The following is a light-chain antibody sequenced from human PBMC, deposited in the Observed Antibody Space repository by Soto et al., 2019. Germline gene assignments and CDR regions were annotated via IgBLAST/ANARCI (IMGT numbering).Light chain of an antibody. J-gene: IGLJ1*01. V-gene: IGLV2-8*01. CDR2: EVS. CDR1: SSDVGGYNF. Sequence: QSVLTQPPSASGSPGQSVTISCTGTSSDVGGYNFVSWYQQHPDRAPKLMIYEVSKRPSGVPDRFSGSKSGNTASLTVSGLQAEDEADYYCSSYAGSSNFYVFGTGTKVTVL. CDR3: SSYAGSSNFYV.